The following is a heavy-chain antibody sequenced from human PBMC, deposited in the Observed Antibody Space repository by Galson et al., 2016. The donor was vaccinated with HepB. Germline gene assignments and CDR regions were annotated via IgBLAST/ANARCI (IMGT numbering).Heavy chain of an antibody. CDR1: GYTFTSYY. V-gene: IGHV7-4-1*02. CDR3: ARWGEGGYGSGSHFDY. J-gene: IGHJ4*02. CDR2: INTNTGNP. D-gene: IGHD3-10*01. Sequence: SVKVSCKASGYTFTSYYMHWVRQAPGQGLEWMGWINTNTGNPTYAQGFTGRFVFSLDTSVSTAYLQISSLKAEDTAVYYCARWGEGGYGSGSHFDYWGQGTLVTVSS.